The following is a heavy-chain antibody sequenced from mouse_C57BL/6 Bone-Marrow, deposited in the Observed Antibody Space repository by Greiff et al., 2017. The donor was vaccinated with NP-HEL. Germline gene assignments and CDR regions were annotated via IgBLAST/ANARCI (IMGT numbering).Heavy chain of an antibody. D-gene: IGHD1-1*01. CDR3: AAPYYGSSTRYFDY. CDR1: GYTFTSYG. Sequence: VKLVESGAELARPGASVKLSCKASGYTFTSYGISWVKQRTGQGLEWIGEIYPRSGTTYYNEKFKGKATLTADKSSSTAYMELRSLTSEDSAVYFCAAPYYGSSTRYFDYWGQGTTLTVSS. V-gene: IGHV1-81*01. J-gene: IGHJ2*01. CDR2: IYPRSGTT.